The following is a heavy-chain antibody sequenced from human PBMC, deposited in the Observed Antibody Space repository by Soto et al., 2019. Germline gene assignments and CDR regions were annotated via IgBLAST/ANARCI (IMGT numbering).Heavy chain of an antibody. CDR3: ARGRANYDILTGFSNFNDYYSYMDV. Sequence: QVQLVESGGGLVKPGGSLRLSCAASGFTFSDYYMSWIRQAPGKGLEWVSYISSSGSTIYYADSGKGRFTISRDNAKNSLYLQMNRLRAEDTAVYYCARGRANYDILTGFSNFNDYYSYMDVWGKGTTVTVSS. V-gene: IGHV3-11*01. CDR1: GFTFSDYY. CDR2: ISSSGSTI. D-gene: IGHD3-9*01. J-gene: IGHJ6*03.